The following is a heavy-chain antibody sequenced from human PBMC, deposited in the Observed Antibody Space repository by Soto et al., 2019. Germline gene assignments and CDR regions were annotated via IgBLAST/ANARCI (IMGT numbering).Heavy chain of an antibody. CDR2: IWYDGSNK. CDR1: GFTFSSYG. V-gene: IGHV3-33*01. CDR3: ARDRSSSYFDY. J-gene: IGHJ4*02. D-gene: IGHD6-13*01. Sequence: GGSLRLSCAASGFTFSSYGMHWVRQAPGKGLEWVAVIWYDGSNKYYADSVKGRFTISRDNSKNTLYLQMSSLRAEDTAVYYCARDRSSSYFDYWGQGTLVTVSS.